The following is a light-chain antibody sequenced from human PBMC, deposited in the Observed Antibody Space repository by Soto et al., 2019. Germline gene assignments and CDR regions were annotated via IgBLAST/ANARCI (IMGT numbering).Light chain of an antibody. CDR3: AAWDVSLNGVV. CDR1: SSNIGSNT. V-gene: IGLV1-44*01. J-gene: IGLJ2*01. CDR2: SNN. Sequence: QSVLTQPPSASGTLGPRVTISCSGSSSNIGSNTVNWYQQRPGTAPKLLIYSNNQRPSGVPDRFAGSKPGTSASLAISGRQCEDEAEYYCAAWDVSLNGVVFGGGTQLTVL.